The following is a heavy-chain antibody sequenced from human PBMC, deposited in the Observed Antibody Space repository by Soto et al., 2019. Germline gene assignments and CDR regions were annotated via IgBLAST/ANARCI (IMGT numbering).Heavy chain of an antibody. CDR2: IWYDGSNK. Sequence: QVQLVESGGGVVQPGRSLRLSCAASGFTFSSYVMHWVRQAPGKGLDWVAVIWYDGSNKYYADSVKGRFTISRDNSKNPLYLHMNSLRADYTAVYYCARDHLDILVVPAATHYYYYYIEVWGKGTTVTVYS. CDR1: GFTFSSYV. D-gene: IGHD2-2*03. J-gene: IGHJ6*03. CDR3: ARDHLDILVVPAATHYYYYYIEV. V-gene: IGHV3-33*01.